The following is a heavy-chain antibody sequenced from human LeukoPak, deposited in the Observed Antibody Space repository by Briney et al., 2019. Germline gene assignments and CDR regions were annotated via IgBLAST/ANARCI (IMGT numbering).Heavy chain of an antibody. CDR1: GGSISSSSYY. CDR2: IYYSGST. V-gene: IGHV4-39*01. D-gene: IGHD6-6*01. J-gene: IGHJ4*02. Sequence: SETLSLTCTVPGGSISSSSYYWGWIRQPPGKGLEWIGSIYYSGSTYHNPSLKSRVTISVDTSKNQFSLKLSSVTAADTAVYYCARRIAALTFDYWGQGTLVTVSS. CDR3: ARRIAALTFDY.